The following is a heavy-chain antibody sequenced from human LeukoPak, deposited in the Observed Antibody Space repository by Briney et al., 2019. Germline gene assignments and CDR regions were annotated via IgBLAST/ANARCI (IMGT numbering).Heavy chain of an antibody. CDR2: IYYSGNT. V-gene: IGHV4-59*01. J-gene: IGHJ4*02. Sequence: SETLSLTCTVSGASISPYYWSWIRQRPGKGLEWIGYIYYSGNTNYNPSLKSRVTISLDTSKNQISLKLNSVTAADTAVYYCARERVSHYFDYWGQGTLVTVSS. CDR3: ARERVSHYFDY. CDR1: GASISPYY.